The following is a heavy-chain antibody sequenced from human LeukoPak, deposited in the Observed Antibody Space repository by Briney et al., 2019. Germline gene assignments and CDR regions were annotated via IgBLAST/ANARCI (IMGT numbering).Heavy chain of an antibody. CDR2: INHSGST. J-gene: IGHJ6*02. V-gene: IGHV4-34*01. CDR3: ARDGASIDDQYYGLDV. D-gene: IGHD1-1*01. CDR1: GGSFSGYY. Sequence: SETLSLTCAVYGGSFSGYYWSRIRQPPGKGLEWIGQINHSGSTNYNPSLKSRVTISVDTSKNQFSLKLSSVTAADTAVYYCARDGASIDDQYYGLDVWGQGTTVTASS.